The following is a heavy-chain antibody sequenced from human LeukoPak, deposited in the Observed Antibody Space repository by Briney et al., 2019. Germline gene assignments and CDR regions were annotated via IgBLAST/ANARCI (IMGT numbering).Heavy chain of an antibody. Sequence: GGSLRLSCAASEFTFSSYAMSWVRQAPGKGLEWVSTISGSGGSTYYADSVKGRFTISRDNSKNTLYLQMNSLRAEDTAVYYCAKGPRTVRFGDRHKGMFDYWGQGTLVTVSS. V-gene: IGHV3-23*01. CDR1: EFTFSSYA. CDR2: ISGSGGST. CDR3: AKGPRTVRFGDRHKGMFDY. D-gene: IGHD3-10*01. J-gene: IGHJ4*02.